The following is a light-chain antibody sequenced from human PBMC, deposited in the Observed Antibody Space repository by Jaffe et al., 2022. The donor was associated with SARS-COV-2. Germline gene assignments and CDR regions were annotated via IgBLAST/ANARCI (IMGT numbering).Light chain of an antibody. V-gene: IGLV4-69*01. CDR1: SGHRSYA. CDR2: VNNDGSH. Sequence: QLVLTQSPSASASLGASVKLTCTLSSGHRSYAIAWHQQQPEKGPRYLIKVNNDGSHTRGDGVPDRFSGSSSGAERYLTISSLQSEDEADYYCQTWDTGIRVFGGGTKLTVL. CDR3: QTWDTGIRV. J-gene: IGLJ3*02.